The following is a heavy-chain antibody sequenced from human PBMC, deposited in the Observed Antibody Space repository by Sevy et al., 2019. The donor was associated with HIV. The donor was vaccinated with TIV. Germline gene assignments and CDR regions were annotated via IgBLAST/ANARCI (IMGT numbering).Heavy chain of an antibody. CDR2: ISPRSRTI. Sequence: GGYLRLSCEASDFTFSTYAINWVRQAPGKGLEWVSYISPRSRTIYYTDSVKGRFTISRDNAKNSMYLQMNSLRAEDTAVYYCAVFGVITKGTYWGQGTLVTVSS. J-gene: IGHJ4*02. V-gene: IGHV3-48*01. CDR3: AVFGVITKGTY. CDR1: DFTFSTYA. D-gene: IGHD3-3*01.